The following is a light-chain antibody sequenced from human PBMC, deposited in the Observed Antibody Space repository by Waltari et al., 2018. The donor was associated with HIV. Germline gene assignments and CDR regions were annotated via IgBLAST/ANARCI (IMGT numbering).Light chain of an antibody. J-gene: IGKJ2*01. Sequence: EIVLTQSPATLSLSPGERATLSCRASQTVSFYLAWYQQKPGQAPRLLIYHASNRATGIPARFSGSGSGTDFTLTINSLKAEDVAVYYCQQRSNWPPKYTFGQGTKVRSN. CDR1: QTVSFY. CDR3: QQRSNWPPKYT. CDR2: HAS. V-gene: IGKV3-11*01.